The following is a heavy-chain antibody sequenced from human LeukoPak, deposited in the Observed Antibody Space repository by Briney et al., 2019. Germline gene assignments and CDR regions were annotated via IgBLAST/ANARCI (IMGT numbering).Heavy chain of an antibody. J-gene: IGHJ4*02. CDR1: GFTFSSYG. D-gene: IGHD3-22*01. V-gene: IGHV3-33*01. Sequence: GGCLRLSCAASGFTFSSYGMHWVRQAPGKGLEWVAVILYYGSNKYYADSVKGRFTISRDNSKNTLYLQMNSLRAEDTAVYYCARSWYDSSGYYYPNDLDYWGQGTLVTFSS. CDR3: ARSWYDSSGYYYPNDLDY. CDR2: ILYYGSNK.